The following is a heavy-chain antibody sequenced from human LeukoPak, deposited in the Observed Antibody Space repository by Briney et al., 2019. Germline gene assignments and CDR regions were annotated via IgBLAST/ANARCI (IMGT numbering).Heavy chain of an antibody. CDR1: GFTFSSSA. CDR3: AKQLGYCSDGSCYFPY. Sequence: PGGSLRLSCAASGFTFSSSAMSWVRQAPGKGLEWVSAISNNGGYTYYADSVQGRFTISRDNSKSTLCLQMNSLRAEDTAVYYCAKQLGYCSDGSCYFPYWSQGTLVTVSS. CDR2: ISNNGGYT. V-gene: IGHV3-23*01. J-gene: IGHJ4*02. D-gene: IGHD2-15*01.